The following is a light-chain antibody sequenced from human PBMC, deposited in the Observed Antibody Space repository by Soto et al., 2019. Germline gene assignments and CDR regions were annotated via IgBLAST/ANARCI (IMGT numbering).Light chain of an antibody. Sequence: TSTLSVSVGATVTITCRASQTISSWLAWYQQKPGKAPKLLIYKASTLKSGVPSRFSGSGSGTEFTLTISSLQPDDFATYYCQHYNSYSEAFGQGTKVDI. J-gene: IGKJ1*01. V-gene: IGKV1-5*03. CDR2: KAS. CDR3: QHYNSYSEA. CDR1: QTISSW.